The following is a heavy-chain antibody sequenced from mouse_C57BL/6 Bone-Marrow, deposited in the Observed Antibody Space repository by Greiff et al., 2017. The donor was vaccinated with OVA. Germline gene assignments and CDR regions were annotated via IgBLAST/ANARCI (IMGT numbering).Heavy chain of an antibody. V-gene: IGHV14-4*01. J-gene: IGHJ3*01. CDR1: GFNIKDDY. Sequence: VQLQQSGAELVRPGASVKLSCTASGFNIKDDYMHWVKQRPEQGLEWIGWIDPENGDTEYASKVQGKATITAGTSSNTAYLQLSSLTSEDTAVYYCTTDDYDRFAYWGQGTLVTVSA. D-gene: IGHD2-4*01. CDR2: IDPENGDT. CDR3: TTDDYDRFAY.